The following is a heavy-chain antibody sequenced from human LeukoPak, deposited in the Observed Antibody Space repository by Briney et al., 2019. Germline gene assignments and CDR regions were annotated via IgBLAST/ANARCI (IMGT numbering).Heavy chain of an antibody. CDR2: IYSGGST. CDR1: GFTVSSNY. D-gene: IGHD4-17*01. J-gene: IGHJ4*02. CDR3: AKHIPYGDYMDY. Sequence: GGSLRLSCAASGFTVSSNYMSWVRQAPGKGLEWVSVIYSGGSTYYADSVKGRFTISRDNSKNTLYLQMNSLGAEDTAVYYCAKHIPYGDYMDYWGQGTLVTVSS. V-gene: IGHV3-53*01.